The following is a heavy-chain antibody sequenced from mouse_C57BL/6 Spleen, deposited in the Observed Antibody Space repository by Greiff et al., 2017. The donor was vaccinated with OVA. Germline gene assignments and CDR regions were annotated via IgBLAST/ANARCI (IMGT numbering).Heavy chain of an antibody. V-gene: IGHV1-82*01. CDR3: ARSSYEFAY. D-gene: IGHD3-2*02. Sequence: QVQLQQSGPELVKPGASVKISCKASGYAFSSSWMNWVKQRPGTGLEWIGRIYPGDGDTNYNGKFKGKATLTADKSSSTAYMQLSSLTSEDSAVYFCARSSYEFAYWGQGTLVTVSA. J-gene: IGHJ3*01. CDR1: GYAFSSSW. CDR2: IYPGDGDT.